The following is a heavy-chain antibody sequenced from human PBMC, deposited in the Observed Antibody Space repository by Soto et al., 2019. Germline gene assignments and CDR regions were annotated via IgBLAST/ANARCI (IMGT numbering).Heavy chain of an antibody. V-gene: IGHV1-3*01. D-gene: IGHD1-26*01. CDR3: ATVGARSYYVHFDY. Sequence: ASVKVSCKASGYTFTSYAMHWVRQAPGQRLEWMGWINAGNGNTKYSQKFQGRVTITRDTSASTAYMELSSLRSEDTAVYYCATVGARSYYVHFDYWGQGTLATVSS. CDR2: INAGNGNT. J-gene: IGHJ4*02. CDR1: GYTFTSYA.